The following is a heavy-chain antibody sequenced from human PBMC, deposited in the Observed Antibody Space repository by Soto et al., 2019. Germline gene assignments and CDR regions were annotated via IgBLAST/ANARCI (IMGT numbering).Heavy chain of an antibody. D-gene: IGHD3-10*01. V-gene: IGHV3-53*04. CDR2: IYSGGST. Sequence: GGSLRLSCAASGFTVSSNYMSWVRQAPGKGLEWVSVIYSGGSTYYADSVKGRFTISRHNSKNTLYLQMTSLRAEDTAVYYGAMWGSGSYYSDYWGQGTLVTVSS. J-gene: IGHJ4*02. CDR3: AMWGSGSYYSDY. CDR1: GFTVSSNY.